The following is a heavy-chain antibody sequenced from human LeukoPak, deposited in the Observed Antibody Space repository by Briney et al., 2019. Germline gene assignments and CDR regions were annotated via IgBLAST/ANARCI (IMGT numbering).Heavy chain of an antibody. CDR1: GGSISSSSYY. D-gene: IGHD1-26*01. Sequence: MPSETLSLTCTVSGGSISSSSYYWGWIRQPPGKGLEWIGSIYYSGSTYYNPSLKSRVTISVDTSKNQFSLKLDSVTAADTAVYYCARRTSGSYSDYWGQGTLVTVSS. CDR3: ARRTSGSYSDY. V-gene: IGHV4-39*01. CDR2: IYYSGST. J-gene: IGHJ4*02.